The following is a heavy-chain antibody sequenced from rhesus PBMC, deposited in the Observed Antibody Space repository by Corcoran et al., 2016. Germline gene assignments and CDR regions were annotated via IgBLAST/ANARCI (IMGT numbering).Heavy chain of an antibody. CDR1: ALSLSTSGMV. J-gene: IGHJ4*01. CDR2: IYWDDDK. V-gene: IGHV2S1*01. Sequence: QVTLKESGPALVKPTQTLTLTCTFSALSLSTSGMVVGWIRQHPGQALEWLASIYWDDDKYYSTSLKSRLTISKDTSENQVVLTMTNMDPVDTATYYCARGIRSFDGLLLNYFDYWGQGVLVTVSS. CDR3: ARGIRSFDGLLLNYFDY. D-gene: IGHD3-3*01.